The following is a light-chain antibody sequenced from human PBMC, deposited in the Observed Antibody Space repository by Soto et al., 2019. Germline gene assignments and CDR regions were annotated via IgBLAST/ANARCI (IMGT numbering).Light chain of an antibody. V-gene: IGKV1-27*01. J-gene: IGKJ1*01. Sequence: DIQMTQSPSSLSASVGDRVTITCRASQGISNYLAWYQQKPGKIPKLLIYNTYTSQSGVPSRFSGSGSGTDFPLTISSLQPEDVATYYCQKYNSAPPTFGQGTKVEIK. CDR3: QKYNSAPPT. CDR1: QGISNY. CDR2: NTY.